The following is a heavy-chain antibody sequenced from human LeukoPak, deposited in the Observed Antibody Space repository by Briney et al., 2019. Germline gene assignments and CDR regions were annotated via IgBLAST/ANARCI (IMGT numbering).Heavy chain of an antibody. CDR2: ISYDGNSK. V-gene: IGHV3-30*18. J-gene: IGHJ4*02. CDR1: GFTFSTFG. CDR3: AKELWFGTFDY. D-gene: IGHD3-10*01. Sequence: GGSLRLSCAASGFTFSTFGMHWVRQAPGKGLEWVAVISYDGNSKFYADSVEGRFTISRDNSKNTVFLQMNSLRAEDTAVYYCAKELWFGTFDYWGQGTLVTVSS.